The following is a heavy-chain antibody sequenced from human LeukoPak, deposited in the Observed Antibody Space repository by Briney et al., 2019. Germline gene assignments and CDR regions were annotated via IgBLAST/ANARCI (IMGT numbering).Heavy chain of an antibody. D-gene: IGHD3-9*01. V-gene: IGHV3-23*01. CDR1: GFTFSSYG. J-gene: IGHJ4*02. CDR3: AKPYYDILTGYFLLFDY. Sequence: GGSLRLSCAASGFTFSSYGMSWVRQAPGKGLEWVSAISGSGGGTYYADSVKGRFTISRDNSKNTLYLQMNSLRAEDTAVYYCAKPYYDILTGYFLLFDYWGQGTLVTVSS. CDR2: ISGSGGGT.